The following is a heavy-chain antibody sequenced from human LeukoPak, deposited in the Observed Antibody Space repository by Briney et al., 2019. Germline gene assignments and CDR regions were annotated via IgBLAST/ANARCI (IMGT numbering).Heavy chain of an antibody. D-gene: IGHD7-27*01. CDR3: ARDPGDMGYFDY. J-gene: IGHJ4*02. V-gene: IGHV1-2*02. Sequence: GASVKVSCKASGYTFSGYYMHWVRQAPGQGLEWMGWINPNSGGTNYAQKFQGRVTMTRDTSISTAYMELSRLRSDDTAVYYCARDPGDMGYFDYWGQGTLVTVSS. CDR2: INPNSGGT. CDR1: GYTFSGYY.